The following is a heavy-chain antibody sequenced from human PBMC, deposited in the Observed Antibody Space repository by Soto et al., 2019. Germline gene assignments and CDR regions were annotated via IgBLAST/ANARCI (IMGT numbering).Heavy chain of an antibody. CDR3: ARVGTGSSTPLDI. D-gene: IGHD3-9*01. Sequence: RALKRSSVDSGVMFTKYNMNWVRQAPGKGLEWVSSITSASDYIFYADSVKGRFTISRDNANNSLYLQMNSLRAEDTAVYYCARVGTGSSTPLDIWGQGTMVTVSS. CDR1: GVMFTKYN. V-gene: IGHV3-21*01. J-gene: IGHJ3*02. CDR2: ITSASDYI.